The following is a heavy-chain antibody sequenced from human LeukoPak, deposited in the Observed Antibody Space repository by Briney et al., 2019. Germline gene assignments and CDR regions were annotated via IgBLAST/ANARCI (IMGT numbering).Heavy chain of an antibody. J-gene: IGHJ3*02. D-gene: IGHD6-6*01. V-gene: IGHV3-9*03. CDR2: TSWISGSI. CDR3: AKDMGKSRAARPNAFDI. Sequence: GGSLRLSCAASGFTFDDYAMHWVRQAPAKGLEWVSGTSWISGSIGYADSVNGRFTISRDNAKNSLYLQMKSLRAEDMALYYCAKDMGKSRAARPNAFDIWGQGTMVTVSS. CDR1: GFTFDDYA.